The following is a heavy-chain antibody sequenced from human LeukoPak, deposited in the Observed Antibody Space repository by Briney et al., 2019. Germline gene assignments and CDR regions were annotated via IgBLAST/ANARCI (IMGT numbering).Heavy chain of an antibody. CDR3: ARAGTPLITFGGVIVILWFDP. CDR2: INAGNGNT. Sequence: ASVKVSCTASGYTFTSYAMHWVRQAPGQRLEWMGWINAGNGNTKYSQKFQGRVTITRDTSASTAYMELSSLRSEDTAVYYCARAGTPLITFGGVIVILWFDPWGQGTLVTVSS. CDR1: GYTFTSYA. V-gene: IGHV1-3*01. J-gene: IGHJ5*02. D-gene: IGHD3-16*02.